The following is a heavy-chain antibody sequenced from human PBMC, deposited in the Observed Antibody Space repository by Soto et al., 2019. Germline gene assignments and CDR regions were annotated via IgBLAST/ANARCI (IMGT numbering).Heavy chain of an antibody. CDR2: MNPNSGNT. V-gene: IGHV1-8*01. CDR1: GYTFTSYD. CDR3: ARGIKYGAYSRWFDP. D-gene: IGHD4-17*01. J-gene: IGHJ5*02. Sequence: GASVKVSCKASGYTFTSYDSNWVRQATGQGLEYLGWMNPNSGNTAYVQKFQGRVTMTWDTSITTAYMELSSLRSEDTAVYFCARGIKYGAYSRWFDPWGQGTLVTVSS.